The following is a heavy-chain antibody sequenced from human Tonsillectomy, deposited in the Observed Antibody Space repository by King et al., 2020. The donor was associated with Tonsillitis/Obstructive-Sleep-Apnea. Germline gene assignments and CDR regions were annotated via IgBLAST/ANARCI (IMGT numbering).Heavy chain of an antibody. Sequence: VQLVESGAEMKKPGASVKVSCKTSGYIFTAYYIHWVRQAPGQGLEWMGWVNPNSGGTNYAQNLQGRVTMTGDTSINTAYMELSRLTSDDTAIYYCARDPPIAGTATGNYWGQGTLVTVSS. J-gene: IGHJ4*02. CDR2: VNPNSGGT. CDR1: GYIFTAYY. D-gene: IGHD2-21*02. CDR3: ARDPPIAGTATGNY. V-gene: IGHV1-2*02.